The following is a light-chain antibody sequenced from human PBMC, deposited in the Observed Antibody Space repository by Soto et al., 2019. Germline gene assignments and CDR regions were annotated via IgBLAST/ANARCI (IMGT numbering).Light chain of an antibody. CDR2: GAS. CDR1: QSFSDN. J-gene: IGKJ4*01. Sequence: EIVMTQSPVTLSVSPGERATLSCRASQSFSDNLAWYQQKPGQAPRLLFYGASTRATDIPVRFSGSGSGTEFTLTISSLQSEDFEVYYCQQYNNWPLTFGGGTQVDI. CDR3: QQYNNWPLT. V-gene: IGKV3D-15*01.